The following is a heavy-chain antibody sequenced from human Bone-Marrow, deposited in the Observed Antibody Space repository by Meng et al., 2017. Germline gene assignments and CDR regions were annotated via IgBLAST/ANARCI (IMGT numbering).Heavy chain of an antibody. CDR1: GYSFASYS. V-gene: IGHV1-18*01. D-gene: IGHD3-16*01. CDR2: LSAYNGHK. Sequence: VVLCQSGVELDNLGESMNVSCMESGYSFASYSITCVRQAPGQGLEWMGWLSAYNGHKHSAPKLQGRVTMTTDTTTRTAYTAIRTLRSDATAVYYSARDLWGTTMLPGAYYFDYWGQGTLVTVSS. J-gene: IGHJ4*02. CDR3: ARDLWGTTMLPGAYYFDY.